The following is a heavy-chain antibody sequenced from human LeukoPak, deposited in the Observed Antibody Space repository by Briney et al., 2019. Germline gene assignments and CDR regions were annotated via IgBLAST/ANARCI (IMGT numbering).Heavy chain of an antibody. CDR3: ARVGSGPILGFLDY. J-gene: IGHJ4*02. Sequence: PSETLSLTCAVYGGSFSGYYWSWIRQPPGKGLEWIGEINHSGSTNYNPSLKSRVTISVDTSKNQFSPKLSSVTAADTAVYYCARVGSGPILGFLDYWGQGTLVTVSS. CDR1: GGSFSGYY. D-gene: IGHD6-25*01. CDR2: INHSGST. V-gene: IGHV4-34*01.